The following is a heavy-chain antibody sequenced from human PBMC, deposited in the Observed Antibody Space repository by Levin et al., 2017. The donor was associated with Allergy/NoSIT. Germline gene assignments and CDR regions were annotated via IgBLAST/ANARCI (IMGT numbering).Heavy chain of an antibody. Sequence: GESLKISCAASGFTFSSYAMSWVRQAPGKGLEWVSTISSSGGSTYHAESVKGRFTISRDNSKNTLYLQMNSLRAEDTAVYYCAKDQSYYYGSGSFYYYSGMDGWGQGTTVTVSS. D-gene: IGHD3-10*01. V-gene: IGHV3-23*01. CDR3: AKDQSYYYGSGSFYYYSGMDG. J-gene: IGHJ6*02. CDR2: ISSSGGST. CDR1: GFTFSSYA.